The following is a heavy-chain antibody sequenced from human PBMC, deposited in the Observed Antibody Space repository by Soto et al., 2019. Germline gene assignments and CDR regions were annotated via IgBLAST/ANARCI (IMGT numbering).Heavy chain of an antibody. Sequence: PSETLSLTCTVSGGSISSGDYYWSWIRQPPGKGLEWIGYIYYSGSTYYNPSLKSRVTISVDTSKNQFSLKLSSVTAADTAVYYCARGFLSGGSSYWFDPWGQGTLVTVSS. CDR1: GGSISSGDYY. CDR2: IYYSGST. J-gene: IGHJ5*02. CDR3: ARGFLSGGSSYWFDP. V-gene: IGHV4-30-4*01. D-gene: IGHD2-15*01.